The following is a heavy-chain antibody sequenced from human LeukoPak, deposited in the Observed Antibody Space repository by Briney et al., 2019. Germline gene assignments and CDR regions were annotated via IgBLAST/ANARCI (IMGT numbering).Heavy chain of an antibody. CDR1: GFTFHHYA. CDR3: AKDKAPLYSGYDWDLDF. J-gene: IGHJ4*02. Sequence: GGSLRLSCAASGFTFHHYAIHWVRQVPGKGLEWVSGINWNSASIGYADSVKGRFTISRDNAKNSVFLQMNSLRTEDTALYYCAKDKAPLYSGYDWDLDFWGQGTLVTVSS. CDR2: INWNSASI. D-gene: IGHD5-12*01. V-gene: IGHV3-9*01.